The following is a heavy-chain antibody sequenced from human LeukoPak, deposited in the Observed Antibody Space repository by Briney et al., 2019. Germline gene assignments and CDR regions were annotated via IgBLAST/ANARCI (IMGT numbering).Heavy chain of an antibody. CDR3: ARRLYIVRGACDI. CDR1: AFTVSSNY. CDR2: IYSGGTT. D-gene: IGHD2/OR15-2a*01. V-gene: IGHV3-53*01. Sequence: GRCLTPSCAASAFTVSSNYINWVRQPPGKGLEWVSLIYSGGTTYYADSVKARSTISRDNSKNTVNLQMNNLRAEDRAMYFCARRLYIVRGACDIWGQGTMVTVSS. J-gene: IGHJ3*02.